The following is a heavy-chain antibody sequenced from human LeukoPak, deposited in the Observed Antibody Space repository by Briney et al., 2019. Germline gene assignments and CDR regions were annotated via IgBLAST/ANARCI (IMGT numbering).Heavy chain of an antibody. V-gene: IGHV4-59*12. J-gene: IGHJ4*02. CDR2: IYYSGST. Sequence: SETLSLTCTVSGGSISSYYWSWIRQPPGKGLEWIGYIYYSGSTNYNPSLKSRVTISVDTSKNQFSLKLSSVTAADTAVYYCARRYWGRITIFFDYWGQGTLVTVSS. CDR3: ARRYWGRITIFFDY. CDR1: GGSISSYY. D-gene: IGHD3-9*01.